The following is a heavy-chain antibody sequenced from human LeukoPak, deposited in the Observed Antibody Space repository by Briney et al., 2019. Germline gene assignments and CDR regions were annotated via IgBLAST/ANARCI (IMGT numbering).Heavy chain of an antibody. V-gene: IGHV4-39*07. CDR2: IYYSGST. D-gene: IGHD1-14*01. CDR3: ARGFRNCFDY. Sequence: SETLSLTCTVSGGSISSSNYYWGWIRQPPGKGLEWIGSIYYSGSTNYNPSLKSRATISVDTSKNQFSLKLSSVTAADTAVYYCARGFRNCFDYWGQGTLVTVSS. CDR1: GGSISSSNYY. J-gene: IGHJ4*02.